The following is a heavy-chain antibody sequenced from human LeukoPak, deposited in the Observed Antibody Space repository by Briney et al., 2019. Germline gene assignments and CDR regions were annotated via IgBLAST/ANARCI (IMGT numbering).Heavy chain of an antibody. CDR3: ARVFTVGPDAFDI. V-gene: IGHV3-48*03. CDR2: ISSSGSTI. Sequence: PGGSLRLSCAASGFTFSSYEMNWVRQAPGKGLEWVSYISSSGSTIYYADSVKGRFTISRDNAKNSLYLQMNSLRAEDTAVYYCARVFTVGPDAFDIWGQGTMVTVSS. J-gene: IGHJ3*02. D-gene: IGHD4-23*01. CDR1: GFTFSSYE.